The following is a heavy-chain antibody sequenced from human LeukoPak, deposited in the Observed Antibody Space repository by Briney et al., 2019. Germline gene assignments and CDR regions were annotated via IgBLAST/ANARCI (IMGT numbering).Heavy chain of an antibody. J-gene: IGHJ3*02. V-gene: IGHV4-59*01. Sequence: PSETLSLTCTVSGDSINNYYWAWIRQPPGKGLEWIGYIHYSGTTYYNPSLKSRVTISVDSSRTQFSLKLSSMTAADTAVYYCARTDYYDSSVIYYYALDIWGQGTMVTVSS. CDR2: IHYSGTT. CDR1: GDSINNYY. D-gene: IGHD3-22*01. CDR3: ARTDYYDSSVIYYYALDI.